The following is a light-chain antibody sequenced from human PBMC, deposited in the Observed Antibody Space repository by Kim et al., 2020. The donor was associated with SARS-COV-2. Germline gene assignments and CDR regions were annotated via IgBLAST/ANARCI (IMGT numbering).Light chain of an antibody. CDR3: QQRSYWPLT. Sequence: EIVLTQSPATPSLSPGERATLSCRASQSVSSYLAWYQQKPGQAPRLLIYDASNRATGIPARFSGSGSGTDFTLTISSLEPEDFAVYYCQQRSYWPLTFGQGTRLEIK. CDR1: QSVSSY. J-gene: IGKJ5*01. V-gene: IGKV3-11*01. CDR2: DAS.